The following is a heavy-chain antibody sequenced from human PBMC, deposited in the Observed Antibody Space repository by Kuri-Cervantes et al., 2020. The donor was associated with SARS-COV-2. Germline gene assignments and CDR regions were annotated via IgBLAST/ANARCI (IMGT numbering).Heavy chain of an antibody. V-gene: IGHV3-33*06. D-gene: IGHD2/OR15-2a*01. J-gene: IGHJ4*02. Sequence: GGSLRLSCASSGFTFSDYDMHWVRQAPGKGLEWVAVIWYDGRNTYYTGSVKGRFTISRDNSKNTLYLEVNSLRAEDTAVYYCAKVGLSFDYWGQGTLVTVSS. CDR1: GFTFSDYD. CDR3: AKVGLSFDY. CDR2: IWYDGRNT.